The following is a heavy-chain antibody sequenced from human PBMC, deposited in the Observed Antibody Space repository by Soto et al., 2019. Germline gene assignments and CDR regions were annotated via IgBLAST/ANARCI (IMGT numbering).Heavy chain of an antibody. CDR1: GFTFSSFS. CDR3: ARQGVAVEVDY. J-gene: IGHJ4*02. Sequence: EVQLVESGGGLVQPGGSLRLSCAASGFTFSSFSMNWVRQAPGKGLEWVSYISGSSSTIYYADSVKGRFTVSRDNAKNSLYLQMNRLRAEDTAVYYCARQGVAVEVDYWGQGTLVTVSS. CDR2: ISGSSSTI. V-gene: IGHV3-48*01. D-gene: IGHD2-15*01.